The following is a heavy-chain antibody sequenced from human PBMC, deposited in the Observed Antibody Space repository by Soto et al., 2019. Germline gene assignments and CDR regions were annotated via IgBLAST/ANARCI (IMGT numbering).Heavy chain of an antibody. CDR2: ISGSGGST. Sequence: GGSLRLSCAASGFTFSSYAMSWVRQAPGKGLEWVSAISGSGGSTYYADSVKGRFTISRDNSKNTLYLQMNSLRAEDTAVYYCAKGTAVAGTGLSDYWGQGTLVTVSS. D-gene: IGHD6-19*01. J-gene: IGHJ4*02. V-gene: IGHV3-23*01. CDR1: GFTFSSYA. CDR3: AKGTAVAGTGLSDY.